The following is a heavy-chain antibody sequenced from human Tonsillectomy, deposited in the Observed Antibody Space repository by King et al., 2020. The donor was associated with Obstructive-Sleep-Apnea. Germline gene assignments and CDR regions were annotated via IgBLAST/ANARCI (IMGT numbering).Heavy chain of an antibody. J-gene: IGHJ6*02. V-gene: IGHV3-30*18. CDR3: AKDRGSSGWFDGMDV. D-gene: IGHD6-19*01. Sequence: VQLVESGGGVVQPGRSLRLSCAASGFTFSTYGMHWVRPAPGKGLEWVAVISYDGSNKYYTDSVKGRFTISRDNSKNTLYLQMNNLRTEDTALYYCAKDRGSSGWFDGMDVWGQGTTVTVSS. CDR1: GFTFSTYG. CDR2: ISYDGSNK.